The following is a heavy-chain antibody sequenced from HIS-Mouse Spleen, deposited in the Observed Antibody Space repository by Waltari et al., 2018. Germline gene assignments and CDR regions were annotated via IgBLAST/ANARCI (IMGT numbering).Heavy chain of an antibody. V-gene: IGHV4-39*07. CDR3: ARVIAVAGKGVYYFDY. CDR1: GGSISSSSYY. Sequence: QLQLQESGPGLVKPSETLSLTCTVSGGSISSSSYYWGWIRQPPGKGLEWIGSIYYSGSTYDHPSLQSRVTISVDTSKNQFSLKLSSVTAADTAVYYCARVIAVAGKGVYYFDYWGQGTLVTVSS. J-gene: IGHJ4*02. CDR2: IYYSGST. D-gene: IGHD6-19*01.